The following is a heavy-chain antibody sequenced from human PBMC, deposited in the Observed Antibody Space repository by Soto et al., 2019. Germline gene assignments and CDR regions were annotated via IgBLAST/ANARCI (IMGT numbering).Heavy chain of an antibody. CDR2: VYNSGST. V-gene: IGHV4-59*01. D-gene: IGHD6-13*01. Sequence: SETLSFTCTVSGGSISSNYWTWIRQPPGQGLEWIGYVYNSGSTNYNPSLKSRVTISEDTSKSQFSLKVNSMTAADTAVYYCARYRREAVAGYTLDNWGQGILVTVSS. CDR3: ARYRREAVAGYTLDN. CDR1: GGSISSNY. J-gene: IGHJ4*02.